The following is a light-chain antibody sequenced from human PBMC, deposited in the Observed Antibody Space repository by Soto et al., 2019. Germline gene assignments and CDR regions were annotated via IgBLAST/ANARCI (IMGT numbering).Light chain of an antibody. J-gene: IGLJ1*01. V-gene: IGLV2-23*02. CDR2: EVS. CDR3: CSYAGSSTSPYV. Sequence: QPVLTQPASVSGSPGRSITISCTGTSSDVGSYNLVSWYQQHPGKAPKLMIYEVSKRPSGVSNRFSGSKSGNTASLTISGLQAEDEADYYCCSYAGSSTSPYVFGTGTKVTVL. CDR1: SSDVGSYNL.